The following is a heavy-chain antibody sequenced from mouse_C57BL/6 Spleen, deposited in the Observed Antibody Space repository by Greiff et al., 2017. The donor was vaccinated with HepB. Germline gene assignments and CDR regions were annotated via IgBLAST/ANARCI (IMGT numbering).Heavy chain of an antibody. V-gene: IGHV1-26*01. D-gene: IGHD1-1*01. J-gene: IGHJ1*03. CDR1: GYTFTDYY. CDR3: ARRPITRTFDV. Sequence: LMEPGASVKISCKASGYTFTDYYMNWVKQSHGKSLEWIGDINPNNGGTSYNQKFKGKATLTVDKSSSTAYMELRSLTSEDSAVYYCARRPITRTFDVWGTGTTVTVSS. CDR2: INPNNGGT.